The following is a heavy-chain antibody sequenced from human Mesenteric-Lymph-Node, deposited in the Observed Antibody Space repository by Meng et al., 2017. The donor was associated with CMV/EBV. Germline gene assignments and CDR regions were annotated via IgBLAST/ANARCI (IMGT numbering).Heavy chain of an antibody. CDR2: TDDVGST. J-gene: IGHJ6*02. Sequence: GSLRLSCTVSGGSVSSGSFYWSWIRQPPGKGLEWIGYTDDVGSTSHNPSLRSRASIKIDTSKNQFALRLSSVTAADKAVYYCARVYGRKSLNFYYGMDVWGQGTTVTVSS. CDR3: ARVYGRKSLNFYYGMDV. D-gene: IGHD4-17*01. CDR1: GGSVSSGSFY. V-gene: IGHV4-61*01.